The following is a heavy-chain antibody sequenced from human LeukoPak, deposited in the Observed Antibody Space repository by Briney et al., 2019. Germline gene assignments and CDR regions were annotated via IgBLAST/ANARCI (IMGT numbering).Heavy chain of an antibody. V-gene: IGHV4-30-2*01. CDR2: IYHSGST. CDR3: ARDSGSYYYDY. CDR1: GGSISSGGYS. J-gene: IGHJ4*02. D-gene: IGHD1-26*01. Sequence: TLSLTCAVSGGSISSGGYSWSWIRQPPGKGLEWIGYIYHSGSTYYNPSLKSRVTISVDRSKNQFSLKLSSVTAADTAVYYCARDSGSYYYDYWGQGTLVTVSS.